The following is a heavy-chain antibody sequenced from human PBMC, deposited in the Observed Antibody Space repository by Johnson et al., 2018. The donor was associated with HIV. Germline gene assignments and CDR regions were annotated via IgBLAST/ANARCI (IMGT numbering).Heavy chain of an antibody. CDR3: ARDTGVNIPGAFDI. Sequence: VQLVESGGGLVQPGGSLKLSCAASGFTFSGSAMHWVRQAPGKGLVWVSRINSDGSSTTYADSVKGRFTISRDNAKNTLYLQMNSLRAEDTAVYYCARDTGVNIPGAFDIWGQGTMVTVAS. CDR2: INSDGSST. CDR1: GFTFSGSA. V-gene: IGHV3-74*01. J-gene: IGHJ3*02. D-gene: IGHD7-27*01.